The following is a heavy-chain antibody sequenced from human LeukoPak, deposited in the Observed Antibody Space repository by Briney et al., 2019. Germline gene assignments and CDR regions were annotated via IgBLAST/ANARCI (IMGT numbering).Heavy chain of an antibody. J-gene: IGHJ4*02. CDR1: GFTFDDYA. V-gene: IGHV3-43D*03. Sequence: GGSLRLSCAASGFTFDDYAMHWVRQAPGKGLEWVSLISWDGGSTYYADSVKGRFTISRDNSKNSLYLQMNSLRAEDTALYYCAKDKGKYYYDSSGHFDYWGQGTLVTVSS. D-gene: IGHD3-22*01. CDR3: AKDKGKYYYDSSGHFDY. CDR2: ISWDGGST.